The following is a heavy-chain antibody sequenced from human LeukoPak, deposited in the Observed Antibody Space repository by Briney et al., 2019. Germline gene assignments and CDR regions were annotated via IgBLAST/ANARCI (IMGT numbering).Heavy chain of an antibody. V-gene: IGHV1-3*01. J-gene: IGHJ4*02. Sequence: ASVKVSCKASGYTFTSYAMHWVRQAPGQRLEWMGWINAGNGNTKYSQKFQGRVTITRDTSASTAYMELSSLRSEDTAVYYCARSFAVAGMCRFDYWGQGTLVTVSS. CDR3: ARSFAVAGMCRFDY. CDR1: GYTFTSYA. D-gene: IGHD6-19*01. CDR2: INAGNGNT.